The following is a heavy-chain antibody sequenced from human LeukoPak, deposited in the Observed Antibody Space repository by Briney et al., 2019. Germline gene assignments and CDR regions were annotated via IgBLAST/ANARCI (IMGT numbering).Heavy chain of an antibody. CDR3: AKDSASGWPFFDP. D-gene: IGHD6-19*01. Sequence: GGSLRLSCAASGFTFSSYGMHWVRQAPGKGLEWVAFIRYDGSNKYYADSVKGRFTISRDNSKSTLYLQMNSLRAEDTAVYYCAKDSASGWPFFDPWGQGTLVAVSS. V-gene: IGHV3-30*02. J-gene: IGHJ5*02. CDR1: GFTFSSYG. CDR2: IRYDGSNK.